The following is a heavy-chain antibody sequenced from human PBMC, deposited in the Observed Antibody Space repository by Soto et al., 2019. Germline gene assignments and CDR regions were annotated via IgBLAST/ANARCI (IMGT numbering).Heavy chain of an antibody. J-gene: IGHJ4*02. CDR1: GFTFSNYG. D-gene: IGHD5-12*01. Sequence: QVQLVDSGGGVVQPGRSLRLSCAASGFTFSNYGMHWVRQTPGKGLEWVAVIWYDGSDKKYADSVKGRFTISRDNSKNPLYLHMTSLTVEDTALYYCARASEMATMRRDLDYWGQGTLVTVAS. CDR3: ARASEMATMRRDLDY. V-gene: IGHV3-33*01. CDR2: IWYDGSDK.